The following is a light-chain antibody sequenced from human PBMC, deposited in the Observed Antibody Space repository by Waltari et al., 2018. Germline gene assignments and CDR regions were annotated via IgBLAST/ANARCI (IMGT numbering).Light chain of an antibody. V-gene: IGKV1-5*03. CDR3: QQYNNYSPLT. Sequence: DIQMTQSPSTLSAFVGDRVTITCRASQSLSSWLAWYQQKLGKAPKLLIYKASILETGVPSRFSGSGSETEFTLTISSLQPDDFATYYCQQYNNYSPLTFGGGTKVEIK. CDR1: QSLSSW. CDR2: KAS. J-gene: IGKJ4*01.